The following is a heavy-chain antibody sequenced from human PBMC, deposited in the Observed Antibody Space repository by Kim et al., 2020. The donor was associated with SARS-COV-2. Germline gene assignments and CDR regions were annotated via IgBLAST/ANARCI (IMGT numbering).Heavy chain of an antibody. Sequence: GGSLRLSCAASGFTFSSYWMHWVRQAPGKGLVCVSRINSDGSSTSYADSVKGRFTISRDNAKNTLYLQMNSLRAEDTAVYYCARPTFPYSSGWYGSYYYYGMDVWGQGTTVTVSS. CDR3: ARPTFPYSSGWYGSYYYYGMDV. CDR1: GFTFSSYW. J-gene: IGHJ6*02. CDR2: INSDGSST. D-gene: IGHD6-19*01. V-gene: IGHV3-74*01.